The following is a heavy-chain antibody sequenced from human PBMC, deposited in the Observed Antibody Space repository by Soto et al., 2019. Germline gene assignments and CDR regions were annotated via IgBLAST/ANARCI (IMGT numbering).Heavy chain of an antibody. J-gene: IGHJ6*02. D-gene: IGHD2-15*01. CDR3: ASARLPPQYYYYYGMDV. CDR2: IYYSGGT. CDR1: GGSISSYY. V-gene: IGHV4-59*01. Sequence: SETLSLTCTVSGGSISSYYWSWIRQPPGKGLEWIGYIYYSGGTNYNPSLKSRVTISVDTSKNQFSLKLSSVTAADTAVYYCASARLPPQYYYYYGMDVWGQGTTVTVSS.